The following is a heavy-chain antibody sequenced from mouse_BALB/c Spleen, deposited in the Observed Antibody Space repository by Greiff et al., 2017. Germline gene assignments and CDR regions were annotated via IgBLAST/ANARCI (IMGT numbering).Heavy chain of an antibody. Sequence: VQLKQSGPELVKPGASVKISCKASGYTFTDYNMHWVKQSHGKSLEWIGYIYPYNGGTGYNQKFKSKATLTVDNSSSTAYMELRSLTSEDSAVYYCARGTATLAYWGQGTLVTVSA. V-gene: IGHV1S29*02. D-gene: IGHD1-2*01. CDR2: IYPYNGGT. CDR1: GYTFTDYN. CDR3: ARGTATLAY. J-gene: IGHJ3*01.